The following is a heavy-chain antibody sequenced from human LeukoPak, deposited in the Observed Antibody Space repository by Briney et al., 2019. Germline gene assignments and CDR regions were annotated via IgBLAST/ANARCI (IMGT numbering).Heavy chain of an antibody. J-gene: IGHJ4*02. Sequence: GGSLRLSCAASGFTFSSYAMSWVRQAPGKGLEWVSAISGSGGSTYYADSVKGRFTISRDNSKNTLYLQMNSLRADDTAVYYCAKARNYYGSGNSCPVYWGQGTLVTVSS. CDR3: AKARNYYGSGNSCPVY. CDR1: GFTFSSYA. V-gene: IGHV3-23*01. CDR2: ISGSGGST. D-gene: IGHD3-10*01.